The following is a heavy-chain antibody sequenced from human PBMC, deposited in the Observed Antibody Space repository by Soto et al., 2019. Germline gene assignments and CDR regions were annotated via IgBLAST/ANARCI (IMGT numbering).Heavy chain of an antibody. CDR1: GGTFSSYA. D-gene: IGHD3-3*01. V-gene: IGHV1-69*12. J-gene: IGHJ6*02. CDR2: IIPIFGTA. Sequence: QVQLVQSGAEVKKPGSSVKVSCKASGGTFSSYAISWVRQAPGQGLGWMGGIIPIFGTANYAQKFQGRVTITADESTSTAYMELSSLRSEDTAVYYCASGDYDFWSGPGGGMDVWGQGTTVTVSS. CDR3: ASGDYDFWSGPGGGMDV.